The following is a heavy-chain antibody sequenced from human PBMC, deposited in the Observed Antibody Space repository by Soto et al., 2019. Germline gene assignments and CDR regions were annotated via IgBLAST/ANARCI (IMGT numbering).Heavy chain of an antibody. CDR2: ISYDGSNK. D-gene: IGHD3-22*01. V-gene: IGHV3-30-3*01. CDR3: ARGDAIDHHDRSAAY. Sequence: QVQLVESGGGVAQPGRSLRLSCAASGLTFSNYAFHWVRQAPGKGLEWVSLISYDGSNKYYAGSVKGRFTISRDNSKNTVSLQMNSLRVDDAAFYFCARGDAIDHHDRSAAYWGQGILVTVSS. CDR1: GLTFSNYA. J-gene: IGHJ4*02.